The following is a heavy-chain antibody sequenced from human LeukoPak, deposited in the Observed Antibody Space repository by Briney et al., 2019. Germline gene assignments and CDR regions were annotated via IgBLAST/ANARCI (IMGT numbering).Heavy chain of an antibody. D-gene: IGHD1-26*01. V-gene: IGHV4-4*07. CDR3: GRALGSGSYIDF. J-gene: IGHJ4*02. CDR1: GDSISNYY. CDR2: IYSSGST. Sequence: SETLSLTCTVSGDSISNYYWSWIRQPAGKGLEWIGHIYSSGSTNYNPSLKSRVTMSLDTSNRQFSLKLNSVTAADTAVYYCGRALGSGSYIDFWGQGTLVTVSS.